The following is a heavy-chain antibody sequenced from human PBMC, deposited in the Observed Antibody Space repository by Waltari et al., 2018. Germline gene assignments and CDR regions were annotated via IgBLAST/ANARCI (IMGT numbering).Heavy chain of an antibody. CDR1: GFIVSNTY. CDR3: TRGSLDY. CDR2: IYSGGIT. V-gene: IGHV3-53*02. J-gene: IGHJ4*02. Sequence: EVQLVETGGGLIQPGGSLRLSCAASGFIVSNTYLTWVRQAPGKGPEWVSLIYSGGITDYADSVKGRFTISRDNSKNTLYLQMNSLRPEDTAVYYCTRGSLDYWGQGTLVTVSS.